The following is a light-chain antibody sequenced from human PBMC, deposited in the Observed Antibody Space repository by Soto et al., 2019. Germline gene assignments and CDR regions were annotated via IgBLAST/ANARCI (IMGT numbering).Light chain of an antibody. CDR2: QIS. V-gene: IGKV2-24*01. CDR3: VQFSHFPRT. CDR1: QNPVHSDGNTY. Sequence: DVVLTQTPLSSPVTLGQPASISCRSSQNPVHSDGNTYLRWVQQMPGQSQRLLVYQISNLFSGVPDRFSGSGAGTEFPLTISRVEAEDVGIYSCVQFSHFPRTFGQGNKVEIK. J-gene: IGKJ1*01.